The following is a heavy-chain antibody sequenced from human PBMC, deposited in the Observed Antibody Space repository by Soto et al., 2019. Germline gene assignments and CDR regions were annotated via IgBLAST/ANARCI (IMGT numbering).Heavy chain of an antibody. CDR3: ARVTDDILTSYYFDD. CDR1: GGSISSYY. J-gene: IGHJ4*02. CDR2: IYYSGST. V-gene: IGHV4-59*01. Sequence: SETLSLTCTVSGGSISSYYWSWSRQPPGKGLEWIGYIYYSGSTNYNPSLKSRVTISVDTSKNQFSLKLSSVTAADTAVYYCARVTDDILTSYYFDDWGQGTLVTVSS. D-gene: IGHD3-9*01.